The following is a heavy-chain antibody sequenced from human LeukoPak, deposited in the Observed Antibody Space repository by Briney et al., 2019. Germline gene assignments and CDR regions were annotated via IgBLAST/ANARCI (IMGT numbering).Heavy chain of an antibody. CDR3: VRGSGSYLNYMDV. J-gene: IGHJ6*03. Sequence: PGGSLRLSCAASGFTFSSYAMSWVRQAPGKGLEWVSGISGSDGSTNYADSVKGRFTISRENSKNTLYLQMNSLRAEDTAVYYCVRGSGSYLNYMDVWGKGTTVTISS. D-gene: IGHD3-10*01. CDR2: ISGSDGST. V-gene: IGHV3-23*01. CDR1: GFTFSSYA.